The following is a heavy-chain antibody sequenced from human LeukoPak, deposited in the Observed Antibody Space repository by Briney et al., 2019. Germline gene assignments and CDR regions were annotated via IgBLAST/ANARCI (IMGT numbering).Heavy chain of an antibody. CDR2: IGGRDGST. J-gene: IGHJ4*02. Sequence: GGSLRLSCAASGFTFSGYGMSWVRQAPGKGLEWVSAIGGRDGSTYYADTVKGRFTISRDNSKNTLYVQMNSLRAEDTAVYYCAKDPEPAMSTYFDYWGQGTLVTVSS. CDR3: AKDPEPAMSTYFDY. D-gene: IGHD5-18*01. V-gene: IGHV3-23*01. CDR1: GFTFSGYG.